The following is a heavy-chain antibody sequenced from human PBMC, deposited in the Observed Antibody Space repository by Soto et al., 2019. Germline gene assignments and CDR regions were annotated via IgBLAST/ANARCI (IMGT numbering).Heavy chain of an antibody. CDR3: AKDDADMIVVVITAFDI. Sequence: PGGSLRLSCAASGFTFSSYAMSWVRQAPGKGLEWVSAISGSGGSTYYADSVKGRFTISRDNSKNTLYLQMNSLRAEDTAVYYCAKDDADMIVVVITAFDIWGQGTMVTVSS. J-gene: IGHJ3*02. CDR1: GFTFSSYA. V-gene: IGHV3-23*01. CDR2: ISGSGGST. D-gene: IGHD3-22*01.